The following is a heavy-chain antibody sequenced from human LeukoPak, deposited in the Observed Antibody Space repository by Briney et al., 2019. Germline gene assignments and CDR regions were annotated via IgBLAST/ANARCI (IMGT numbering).Heavy chain of an antibody. CDR3: ARDGIVGAMRYYFDY. D-gene: IGHD1-26*01. CDR2: ISSSSSYI. Sequence: GGSLRLSCAASGFTFSSYSMNWVRQAPGKGLEWVSSISSSSSYIYYADSVKGRFTISRDNAKNSLYLQMNSLRAEDTAEYYCARDGIVGAMRYYFDYWGQGTLVTVSS. CDR1: GFTFSSYS. V-gene: IGHV3-21*01. J-gene: IGHJ4*02.